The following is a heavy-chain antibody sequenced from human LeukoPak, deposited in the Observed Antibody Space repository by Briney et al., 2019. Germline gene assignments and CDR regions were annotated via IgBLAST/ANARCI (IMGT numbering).Heavy chain of an antibody. CDR2: SRNKAKSYTT. Sequence: PGGSLRLSCAASGFTFSDHYMDWVRQAPGKGLEWVGRSRNKAKSYTTENAASVKGRFTISRDDSKNSLYLQMNSLKTEDTAVYYCARESAMVGSVFDYWGQGTLVTVSS. V-gene: IGHV3-72*01. J-gene: IGHJ4*02. CDR3: ARESAMVGSVFDY. D-gene: IGHD5-18*01. CDR1: GFTFSDHY.